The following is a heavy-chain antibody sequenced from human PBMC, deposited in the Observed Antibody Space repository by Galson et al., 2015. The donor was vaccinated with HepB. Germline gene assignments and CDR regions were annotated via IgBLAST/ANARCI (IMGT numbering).Heavy chain of an antibody. CDR1: GFTFSSYA. CDR2: ISYDGSNK. J-gene: IGHJ6*02. D-gene: IGHD5-12*01. CDR3: ARDGSGYDPYGMDV. V-gene: IGHV3-30*04. Sequence: SLRLSCAASGFTFSSYAMHWVRQAPGKGLEWVAVISYDGSNKYYADSVKGRFTISRDNSKNTLYLQMNSLRAEDTAVYYCARDGSGYDPYGMDVWGQGTTVTVSS.